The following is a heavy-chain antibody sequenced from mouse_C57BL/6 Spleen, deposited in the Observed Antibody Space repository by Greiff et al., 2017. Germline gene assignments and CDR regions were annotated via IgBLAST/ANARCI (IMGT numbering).Heavy chain of an antibody. J-gene: IGHJ1*03. CDR2: ISSGGSYT. CDR1: GFTFSSYG. Sequence: EVQLVESGGDLVKPGGSLKLSCAASGFTFSSYGMSWVRQTPDKRLEWVATISSGGSYTYYPDSVKGRFTISRDNAKNTLYLQMSSLKSEDTAMYYCAGVRDYDGDWYFDVWGTGTTVTVSS. D-gene: IGHD2-4*01. CDR3: AGVRDYDGDWYFDV. V-gene: IGHV5-6*01.